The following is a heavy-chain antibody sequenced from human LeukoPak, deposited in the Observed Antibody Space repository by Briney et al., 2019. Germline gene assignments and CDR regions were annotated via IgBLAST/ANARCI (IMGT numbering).Heavy chain of an antibody. Sequence: APVKVSCKTSGYTFTSYGISWVRQAPGQGLEWMGWICAYNGNTNYAQKLQGRVTMTTDTSTSTAYMELRSLRSDDTAVYYCARSYYYDSSGYDDYWGQGTLVTVSS. CDR2: ICAYNGNT. CDR3: ARSYYYDSSGYDDY. D-gene: IGHD3-22*01. CDR1: GYTFTSYG. V-gene: IGHV1-18*01. J-gene: IGHJ4*02.